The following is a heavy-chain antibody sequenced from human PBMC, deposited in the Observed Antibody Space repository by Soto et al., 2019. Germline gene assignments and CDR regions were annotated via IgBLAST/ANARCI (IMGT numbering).Heavy chain of an antibody. CDR3: VGFGGLSRDDY. V-gene: IGHV1-69*02. Sequence: QVQLVQSGAEVKKPGSSVKVSCKASGGTFSSYTISWVRQAPGQGLEWMGRIIPILGIANYAQKFQGRVTNTADKATSTAYMQVSSLSAEVTAVYYCVGFGGLSRDDYWGQGTLVTVSS. D-gene: IGHD3-10*01. CDR2: IIPILGIA. J-gene: IGHJ4*02. CDR1: GGTFSSYT.